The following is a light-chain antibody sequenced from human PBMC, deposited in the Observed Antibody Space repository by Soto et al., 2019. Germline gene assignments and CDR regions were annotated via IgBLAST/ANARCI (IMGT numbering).Light chain of an antibody. Sequence: ETVMTQSPGTLSVSPGARATLSCRASQSVSSKLAWYQQKPGQAPRLLIYGASTRATGIPARFSGSGSGTEFILTISSLQSEDFAVYYCQHYNNWPLTFGGGTKVEIK. CDR2: GAS. V-gene: IGKV3-15*01. J-gene: IGKJ4*01. CDR1: QSVSSK. CDR3: QHYNNWPLT.